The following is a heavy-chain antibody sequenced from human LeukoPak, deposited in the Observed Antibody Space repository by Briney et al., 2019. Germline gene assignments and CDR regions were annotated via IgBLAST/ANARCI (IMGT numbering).Heavy chain of an antibody. V-gene: IGHV3-23*01. CDR2: ISYSGSST. CDR1: GFTFSSFA. Sequence: GGSLRLSCAASGFTFSSFAMSWVRQAPGKGLEWISAISYSGSSTYYADSMKGRFTISRDNSKNTLYLQMNSLRAEDTAVYYCAKTGSAGGYYFDYWGQGTLVTVSS. J-gene: IGHJ4*02. D-gene: IGHD1-14*01. CDR3: AKTGSAGGYYFDY.